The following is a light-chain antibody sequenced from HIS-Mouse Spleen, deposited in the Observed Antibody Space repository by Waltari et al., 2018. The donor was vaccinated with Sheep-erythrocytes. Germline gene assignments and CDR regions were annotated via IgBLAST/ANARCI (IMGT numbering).Light chain of an antibody. CDR1: SSDVGGYNY. J-gene: IGLJ1*01. CDR2: DVR. Sequence: QSALTQPRSVSGSPGQSVTISCTGTSSDVGGYNYVSWYQQHPGKAPKLMFYDVRKQPSGVPDRFSGSKSGNTASLTISGLQAEDEADYYCCSYAGSYNHVFATGTKVTVL. V-gene: IGLV2-11*01. CDR3: CSYAGSYNHV.